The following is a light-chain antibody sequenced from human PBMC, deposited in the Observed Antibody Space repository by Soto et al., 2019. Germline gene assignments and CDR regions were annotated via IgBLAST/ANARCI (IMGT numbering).Light chain of an antibody. CDR3: CSFAGSTPYV. Sequence: QSVLTQPASVSGSPGQSITISCIGTSXDIGRYKLVSWYQHHPGKAPKLIIYEVTKRPSGVSNRFSASKSGNTASLTISGLQAEDEADYYCCSFAGSTPYVFGTGTKVTVL. V-gene: IGLV2-23*02. J-gene: IGLJ1*01. CDR1: SXDIGRYKL. CDR2: EVT.